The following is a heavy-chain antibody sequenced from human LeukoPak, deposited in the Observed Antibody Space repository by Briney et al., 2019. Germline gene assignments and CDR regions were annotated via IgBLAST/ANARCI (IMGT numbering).Heavy chain of an antibody. Sequence: GGSPRLSCAASGFTFSSYEINWVRQAPGKGLEWVSYISRSGSTIFSADSVKGRFTTSRDNAKNSLFLQMNSLRAEDTAVYYCARVSTGSEYFAYWGQGTLVTVSS. CDR1: GFTFSSYE. J-gene: IGHJ4*02. V-gene: IGHV3-48*03. CDR2: ISRSGSTI. CDR3: ARVSTGSEYFAY.